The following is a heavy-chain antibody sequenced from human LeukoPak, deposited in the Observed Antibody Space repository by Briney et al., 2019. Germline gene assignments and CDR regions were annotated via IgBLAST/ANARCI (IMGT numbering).Heavy chain of an antibody. CDR1: GFTFSTYA. CDR2: ISGRDGST. Sequence: PGGSLRLSCAASGFTFSTYAMSWVRQAPGKGLECVSSISGRDGSTYYADSVKGRFTISRDNSKNTLYLQMNSLRAGDTAIYYCARDGAYDILTGYHYYYYMDVWGKGTTVTISS. CDR3: ARDGAYDILTGYHYYYYMDV. J-gene: IGHJ6*03. V-gene: IGHV3-23*01. D-gene: IGHD3-9*01.